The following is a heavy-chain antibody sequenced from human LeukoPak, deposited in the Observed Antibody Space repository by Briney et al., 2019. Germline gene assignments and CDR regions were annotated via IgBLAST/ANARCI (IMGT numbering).Heavy chain of an antibody. CDR1: GGSISSSSYY. V-gene: IGHV4-39*07. Sequence: SETLSLTCTVSGGSISSSSYYWGWIRQPPGKGLEWIGNIYYSGSTYYNPSLKSRVTISVDTSKNQFSLKLSSVTAADTAVYYCAREDCSGGSCYSGAWLNAFDIWGQGTMVTVSS. CDR2: IYYSGST. CDR3: AREDCSGGSCYSGAWLNAFDI. D-gene: IGHD2-15*01. J-gene: IGHJ3*02.